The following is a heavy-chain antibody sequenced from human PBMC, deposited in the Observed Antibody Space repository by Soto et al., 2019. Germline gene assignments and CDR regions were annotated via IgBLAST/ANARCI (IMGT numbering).Heavy chain of an antibody. CDR1: GFPISSNY. D-gene: IGHD6-13*01. J-gene: IGHJ6*02. V-gene: IGHV3-53*01. CDR3: ARGRGAAGTDSVQYYGMDV. CDR2: IYSGGST. Sequence: PGGSLRHSCASSGFPISSNYMIWVRQAPGKGLEWVSVIYSGGSTYYADSVKGRFTISRDNAKNSLYLQMNSLRAEDTAVYYCARGRGAAGTDSVQYYGMDVWGQGTTVTVSS.